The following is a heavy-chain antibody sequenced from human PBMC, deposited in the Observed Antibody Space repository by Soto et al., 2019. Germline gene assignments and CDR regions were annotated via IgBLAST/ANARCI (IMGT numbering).Heavy chain of an antibody. J-gene: IGHJ6*02. V-gene: IGHV1-69*13. CDR2: IIPIFGTA. CDR1: GGTFSSYA. CDR3: ARGTGYCSGGSCDYYYYYGMDV. Sequence: SVKVSCKASGGTFSSYAISWVRQAPGQGLEWMGGIIPIFGTANYAQEFQGRVTITADESTSTAYMELSSLRSEDTAVYYCARGTGYCSGGSCDYYYYYGMDVWGQGTTVTVSS. D-gene: IGHD2-15*01.